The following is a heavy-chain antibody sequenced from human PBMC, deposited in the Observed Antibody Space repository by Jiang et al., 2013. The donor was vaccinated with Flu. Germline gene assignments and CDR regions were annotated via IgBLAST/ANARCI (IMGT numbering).Heavy chain of an antibody. Sequence: SGAEVKKPGASVKVSCKASGYTFTSYYMHWVRQAPGQGLEWMGIINPSGGSTSYAQKFQGRVTMTRDTSTSTVYMELSSLRSEDTAVYYCARVCLSVFNCYYYGMDVVGPRDHGHRLL. V-gene: IGHV1-46*03. CDR3: ARVCLSVFNCYYYGMDV. J-gene: IGHJ6*02. CDR2: INPSGGST. D-gene: IGHD1-20*01. CDR1: GYTFTSYY.